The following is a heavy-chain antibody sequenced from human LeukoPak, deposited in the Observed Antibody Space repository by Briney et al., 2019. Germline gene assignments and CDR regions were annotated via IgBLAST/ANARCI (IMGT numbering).Heavy chain of an antibody. CDR2: IRYDGNNK. J-gene: IGHJ4*02. Sequence: PGGSLRLSCAASGFTFGRFGMHWVRQAPGKGLGWVAFIRYDGNNKYYVDSVKGRFTISRDSSKNTVYLQMNSLRVEDTALYYCAKSQYELRWGDYFDYWGQGTLVTVSS. V-gene: IGHV3-30*02. CDR3: AKSQYELRWGDYFDY. CDR1: GFTFGRFG. D-gene: IGHD4-23*01.